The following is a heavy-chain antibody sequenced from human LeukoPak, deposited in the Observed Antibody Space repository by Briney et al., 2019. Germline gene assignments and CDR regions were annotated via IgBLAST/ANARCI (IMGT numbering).Heavy chain of an antibody. V-gene: IGHV3-21*01. CDR1: GFTFRSYG. Sequence: PGGSLRLSCAASGFTFRSYGMNWVRQAPGKGLEWVSFISSSSSYKYYADSVKGRFTTSRDNAKNSLYLQMNSLRAEDTAVYYCARQYLEWWRDAFDIWGQGTMVTVSS. CDR2: ISSSSSYK. CDR3: ARQYLEWWRDAFDI. D-gene: IGHD2-15*01. J-gene: IGHJ3*02.